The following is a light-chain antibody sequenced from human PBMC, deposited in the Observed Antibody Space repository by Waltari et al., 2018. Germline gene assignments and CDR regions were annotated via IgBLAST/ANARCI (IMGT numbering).Light chain of an antibody. J-gene: IGKJ3*01. Sequence: DIVVTQSPDSLSVSLGERATISCKSSQSVLDSSNNKNALAWYQQKPGQTPNLPIYWASTRESGVSDRCSASASETVFTHTISSLHAEDVAVYYCQQSINTPSTFGPGTKVDIK. V-gene: IGKV4-1*01. CDR2: WAS. CDR3: QQSINTPST. CDR1: QSVLDSSNNKNA.